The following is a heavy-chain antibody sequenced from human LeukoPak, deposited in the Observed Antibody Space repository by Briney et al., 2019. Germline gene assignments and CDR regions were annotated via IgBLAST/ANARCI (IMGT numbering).Heavy chain of an antibody. CDR2: ISSSSDFI. J-gene: IGHJ3*02. CDR3: ARVQGYCSSSTCFFHAFDI. CDR1: GFTFSNYN. D-gene: IGHD2-2*01. V-gene: IGHV3-21*01. Sequence: PGGSLRLSCAASGFTFSNYNMNWVRQAPGKGLEWVLSISSSSDFIYYADSAKGRFTISRDNAKNSLFLQMNSLRAEDTAVFYCARVQGYCSSSTCFFHAFDIWGQGTMVTVSS.